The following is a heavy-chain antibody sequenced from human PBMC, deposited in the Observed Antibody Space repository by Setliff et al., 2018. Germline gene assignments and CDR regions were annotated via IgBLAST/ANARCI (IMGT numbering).Heavy chain of an antibody. CDR3: AKDESRYSSSWYIY. CDR1: GFTFSSYG. J-gene: IGHJ4*02. D-gene: IGHD6-13*01. V-gene: IGHV3-30*19. CDR2: ISYDGSNQ. Sequence: LRLSCAASGFTFSSYGMHWVRQAPGKGLEWVAVISYDGSNQYYADSVKGRFTISRDNSKNTLYLQMNSLRTEDTAVYYCAKDESRYSSSWYIYWGQGTLVTVSS.